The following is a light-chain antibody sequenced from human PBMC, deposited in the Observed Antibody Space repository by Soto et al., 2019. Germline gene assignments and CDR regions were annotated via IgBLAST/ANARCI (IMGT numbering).Light chain of an antibody. CDR1: HTISSN. CDR2: AAS. V-gene: IGKV1-39*01. J-gene: IGKJ1*01. Sequence: DIQMTQSPSSLSASIGDRVTITCRASHTISSNLNWYQQKPGKAPQLLIYAASSVPSGVPPRFSGRGSGTEFTLTVSSLQSEDFATYYCLQTYSVPWMFGHGTKVEIK. CDR3: LQTYSVPWM.